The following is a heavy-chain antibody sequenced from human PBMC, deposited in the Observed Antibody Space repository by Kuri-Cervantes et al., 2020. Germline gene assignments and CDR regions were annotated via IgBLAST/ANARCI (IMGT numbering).Heavy chain of an antibody. CDR2: INHSGST. J-gene: IGHJ4*02. V-gene: IGHV4-34*01. Sequence: SETLSLTCAVYGGSFSGYYWSWIRQPPGKGLEWIGEINHSGSTNYNPSLKSRVTISVDTSKNQFSLKLSSVTAADTAVYYCARAQGSGSYSFDYWGQRTLVTVSS. CDR3: ARAQGSGSYSFDY. CDR1: GGSFSGYY. D-gene: IGHD3-10*01.